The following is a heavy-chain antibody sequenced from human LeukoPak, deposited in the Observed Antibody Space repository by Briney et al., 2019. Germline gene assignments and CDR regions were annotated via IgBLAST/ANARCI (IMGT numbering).Heavy chain of an antibody. CDR3: ARDRPNWGIDC. V-gene: IGHV3-48*02. J-gene: IGHJ4*02. CDR1: GFPLNSHN. CDR2: ISSSGSGSIT. Sequence: GGSLRLSCAASGFPLNSHNMNWVRQAPGKGLEWVSYISSSGSGSITYYADSVKGRFTVSRDNAKNSLYLHMNSLRDEDTAVYYCARDRPNWGIDCWGQGTLVTVSS. D-gene: IGHD7-27*01.